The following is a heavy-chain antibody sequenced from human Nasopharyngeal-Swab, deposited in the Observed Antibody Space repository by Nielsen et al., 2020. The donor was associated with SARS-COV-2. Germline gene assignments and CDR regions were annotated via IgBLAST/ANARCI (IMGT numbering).Heavy chain of an antibody. CDR2: INHSGST. J-gene: IGHJ6*02. D-gene: IGHD3-9*01. V-gene: IGHV4-34*01. CDR1: GGSFSGYY. CDR3: ASFLNPILTGYYYYYYGMDV. Sequence: SETLSLTCAVYGGSFSGYYWSWIRQPPGKGLEWIGEINHSGSTNYNPSLKSRVTISVDTSKNQFSLKLSSVTAADTAVYYCASFLNPILTGYYYYYYGMDVWGQGTTVTVSS.